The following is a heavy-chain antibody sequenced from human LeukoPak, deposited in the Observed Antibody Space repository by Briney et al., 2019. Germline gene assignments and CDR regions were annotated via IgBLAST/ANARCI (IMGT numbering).Heavy chain of an antibody. CDR1: GDSLTYYY. D-gene: IGHD3-16*01. J-gene: IGHJ6*03. CDR2: IFSTGST. Sequence: PSETLSLTCRFSGDSLTYYYWTWIRQPAGKGLEWIGRIFSTGSTNYNPSLQSRVTISVDKSKNQFSLRLSSVTAADTAAYFCVREVQLWRQNMYFYYMDAWGKGTTVIVSS. V-gene: IGHV4-4*07. CDR3: VREVQLWRQNMYFYYMDA.